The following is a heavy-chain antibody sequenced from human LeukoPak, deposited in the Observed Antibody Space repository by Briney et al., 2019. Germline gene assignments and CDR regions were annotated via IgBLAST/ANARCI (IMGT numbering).Heavy chain of an antibody. CDR2: IYYSGST. D-gene: IGHD6-13*01. CDR1: GGSISSYY. J-gene: IGHJ4*02. CDR3: ARDSGISSSWYGAFPREFDY. V-gene: IGHV4-59*01. Sequence: PSETLSLTCTVSGGSISSYYWSWIRQPPGKGLEWIGYIYYSGSTNYNPSLKSRVTISVDTSKNQFSLKLSSVTAADTAVYYCARDSGISSSWYGAFPREFDYWGQGTLVTVSS.